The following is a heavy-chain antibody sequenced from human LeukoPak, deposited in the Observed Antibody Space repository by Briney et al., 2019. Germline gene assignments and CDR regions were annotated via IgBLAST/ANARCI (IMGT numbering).Heavy chain of an antibody. CDR2: INSDGSST. J-gene: IGHJ4*02. D-gene: IGHD6-19*01. V-gene: IGHV3-74*01. Sequence: GWALTLSCAASGFTFSSYWMHWLGQAPGKGLVGVARINSDGSSTIYADSVKGRFTISRDNAKTTLYPQMTSLRAEDTPVYYSARARTSGWSSPLVDYSGQGTLVTASS. CDR1: GFTFSSYW. CDR3: ARARTSGWSSPLVDY.